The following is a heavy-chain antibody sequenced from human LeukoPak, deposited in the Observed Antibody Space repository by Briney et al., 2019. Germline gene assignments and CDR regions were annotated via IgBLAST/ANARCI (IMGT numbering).Heavy chain of an antibody. J-gene: IGHJ4*02. D-gene: IGHD3-9*01. CDR3: AKAARTDYDILTGYYTPYYYFDY. Sequence: GGSLRLSCAASGFTFSSYAMSWVRQAPGKGLEWVSAISGSGGNTYYADSVKGRFTISRDNSKNTLYLQMNSLRAKDTAVYYCAKAARTDYDILTGYYTPYYYFDYWGQGTLVTVSS. CDR1: GFTFSSYA. V-gene: IGHV3-23*01. CDR2: ISGSGGNT.